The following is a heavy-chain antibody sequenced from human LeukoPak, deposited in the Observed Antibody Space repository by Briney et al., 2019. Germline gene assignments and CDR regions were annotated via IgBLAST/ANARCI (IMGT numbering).Heavy chain of an antibody. J-gene: IGHJ3*02. CDR3: ASFSYGHAFDI. D-gene: IGHD5-18*01. CDR1: GGSISSYY. V-gene: IGHV4-59*01. Sequence: SETLSLTCTVSGGSISSYYWSWIRQPPGKGLEWIGYIYYSGSTNYNPSLKSRVTISVDTSKNQFSLKLRSVTAADTAVYYCASFSYGHAFDIWGQGTMVTVSS. CDR2: IYYSGST.